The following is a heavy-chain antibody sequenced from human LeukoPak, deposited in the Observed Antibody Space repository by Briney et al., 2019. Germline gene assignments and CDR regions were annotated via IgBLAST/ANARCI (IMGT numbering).Heavy chain of an antibody. CDR1: GGSISGYY. D-gene: IGHD6-13*01. CDR3: ASKLGIAALTTDY. CDR2: IYYSGST. J-gene: IGHJ4*02. V-gene: IGHV4-59*12. Sequence: SETLSLTCTVSGGSISGYYWNWIRQPPGKGLEWIGSIYYSGSTYYNPSLKSRVTISVDTSKNQLSLKLSSVTAADTAVYYCASKLGIAALTTDYWGQGTLVTVSS.